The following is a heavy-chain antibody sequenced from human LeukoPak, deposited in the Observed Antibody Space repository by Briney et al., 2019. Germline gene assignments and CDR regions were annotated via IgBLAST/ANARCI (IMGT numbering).Heavy chain of an antibody. CDR2: IYHSGST. V-gene: IGHV4-38-2*02. CDR1: GYSIRSGYY. D-gene: IGHD1-1*01. CDR3: ARRPSRYLVSRIYYFDF. Sequence: PSETLSLTCTVSGYSIRSGYYWGWIRQPPGKGLERIGSIYHSGSTYYNPSLKSRVTILVDTSKNQISLKLSSVTAADTAVYYCARRPSRYLVSRIYYFDFWGQGTLVSVSS. J-gene: IGHJ4*02.